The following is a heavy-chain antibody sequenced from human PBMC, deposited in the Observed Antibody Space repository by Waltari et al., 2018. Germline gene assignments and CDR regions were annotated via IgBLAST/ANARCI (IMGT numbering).Heavy chain of an antibody. D-gene: IGHD2-2*02. CDR1: GFTFSTYA. CDR2: ISGTDGAE. Sequence: EVQLLESGGGLVQPGWSLRLSCSASGFTFSTYAMSWVRQAPGKGLEGVAAISGTDGAEWYADSVRGRFTISRDNSKNTVFLQMNSLRVEDTALYYCAKDDRYPNDVFDIWGQGTMVTVSS. J-gene: IGHJ3*02. V-gene: IGHV3-23*01. CDR3: AKDDRYPNDVFDI.